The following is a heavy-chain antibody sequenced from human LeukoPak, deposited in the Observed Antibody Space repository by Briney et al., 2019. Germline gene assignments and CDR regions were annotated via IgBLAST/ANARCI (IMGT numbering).Heavy chain of an antibody. V-gene: IGHV1-18*01. Sequence: GASVKVFCKASGYTFTSYGISWVRQAPGQGLEWMGWISAYNGNTNYAQKLQGRVTMTTDTSTSTAYMELRCLRSDDTAVYYCARMVYYYDSSGYYPDYWGQGTLVTVSS. CDR3: ARMVYYYDSSGYYPDY. J-gene: IGHJ4*02. D-gene: IGHD3-22*01. CDR1: GYTFTSYG. CDR2: ISAYNGNT.